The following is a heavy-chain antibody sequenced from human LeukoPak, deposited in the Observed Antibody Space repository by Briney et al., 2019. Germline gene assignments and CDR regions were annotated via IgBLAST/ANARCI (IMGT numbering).Heavy chain of an antibody. D-gene: IGHD4-17*01. Sequence: SETLSLTCTVSGGSISGYYWSWIRQPPGKALEWIGYIYYTGSTNYNPSLKSRVTISVDTSPNQFSLKVSSVTAADMAVYYCVRSKSGTYGWFDPWGQGTLVTVSS. CDR3: VRSKSGTYGWFDP. J-gene: IGHJ5*02. CDR1: GGSISGYY. V-gene: IGHV4-59*01. CDR2: IYYTGST.